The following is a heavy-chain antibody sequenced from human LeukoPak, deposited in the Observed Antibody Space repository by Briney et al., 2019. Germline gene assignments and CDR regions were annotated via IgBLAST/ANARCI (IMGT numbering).Heavy chain of an antibody. Sequence: SETLSLTCTVSGGSISSYYWSWIRQPPGKGLEWIGYIYHSGSTNYNPSLKSRVTISVDTSKNQLSLKLSSVTAADTAVYYCARRSAFLNAFDIWGQGTLVTVSS. CDR3: ARRSAFLNAFDI. CDR2: IYHSGST. V-gene: IGHV4-59*01. CDR1: GGSISSYY. J-gene: IGHJ3*02.